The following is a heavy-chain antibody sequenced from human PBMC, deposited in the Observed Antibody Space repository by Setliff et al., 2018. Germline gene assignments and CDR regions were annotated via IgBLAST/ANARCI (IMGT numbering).Heavy chain of an antibody. J-gene: IGHJ6*03. CDR2: ISSSSTTI. CDR3: ARSSAPIKRDYMDV. V-gene: IGHV3-48*01. Sequence: PGGSLRLSCAASGFTFSSYGMNWVRQAPGKGLEWISYISSSSTTIYYADSVKGRFTVSRDNAKNALYLQMNCLRADDAAVYYCARSSAPIKRDYMDVWGKGTTVTVSS. CDR1: GFTFSSYG. D-gene: IGHD2-2*02.